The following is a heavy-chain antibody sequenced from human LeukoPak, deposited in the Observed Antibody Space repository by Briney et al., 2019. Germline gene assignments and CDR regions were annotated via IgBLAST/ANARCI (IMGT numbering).Heavy chain of an antibody. CDR3: ARGSTVTPNNWFDP. CDR2: IYYSGST. V-gene: IGHV4-31*03. D-gene: IGHD4-17*01. J-gene: IGHJ5*02. Sequence: SETLSLTCTVSGGSISSSSSYWGWIRQHPGKGLEWIGYIYYSGSTYYNPSLKSRVTISVDTSKNQFSLKLSSVTAADTAVYYCARGSTVTPNNWFDPWGQGTLVTVSS. CDR1: GGSISSSSSY.